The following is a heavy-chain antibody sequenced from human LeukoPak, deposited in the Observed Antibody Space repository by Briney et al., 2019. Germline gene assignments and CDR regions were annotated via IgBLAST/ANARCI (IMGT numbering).Heavy chain of an antibody. Sequence: GGPLRLSCATSGFVLIDSGIHWVRQAPGKGLEWVAFIRYDGSDPNYPDSVKGRFTISRDNSKNMVQLQMNSLRVEDTAVYYCAQDRFCSSDSCSFGATWFDPWGQGTLVTVSS. V-gene: IGHV3-30*02. D-gene: IGHD2-2*01. J-gene: IGHJ5*02. CDR2: IRYDGSDP. CDR3: AQDRFCSSDSCSFGATWFDP. CDR1: GFVLIDSG.